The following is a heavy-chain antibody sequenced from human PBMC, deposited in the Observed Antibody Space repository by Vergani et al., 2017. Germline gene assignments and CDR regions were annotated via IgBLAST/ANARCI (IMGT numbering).Heavy chain of an antibody. Sequence: EVQLVESGGGLVQPGGSLKLSCAASGFTFSGSAMHWVRQASGKGLEWVGRIRSKANSYATAYAASVKGRFTISRDDSKNTAYLQMNSLKTEDTAVYYCAKSGIVVVPAAIRGVRYYYYYMDVWGKGTTVTVSS. V-gene: IGHV3-73*02. J-gene: IGHJ6*03. CDR1: GFTFSGSA. D-gene: IGHD2-2*02. CDR3: AKSGIVVVPAAIRGVRYYYYYMDV. CDR2: IRSKANSYAT.